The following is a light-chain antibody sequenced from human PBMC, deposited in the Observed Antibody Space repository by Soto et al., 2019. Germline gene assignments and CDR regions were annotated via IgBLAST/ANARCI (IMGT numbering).Light chain of an antibody. CDR2: GNS. CDR3: QSYGDSLSGYV. CDR1: NSNIGAGYD. Sequence: QSALTQPPSVSGAPGQRVTTSCTGSNSNIGAGYDVHWYQQLPGTAPKLLIYGNSNRPSGVPDRFSGSKSGTSASLTITGLQAEDEAYYYCQSYGDSLSGYVFGTGTKVTVL. J-gene: IGLJ1*01. V-gene: IGLV1-40*01.